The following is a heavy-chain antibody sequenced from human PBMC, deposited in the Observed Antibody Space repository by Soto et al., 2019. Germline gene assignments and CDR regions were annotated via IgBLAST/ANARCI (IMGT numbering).Heavy chain of an antibody. Sequence: KASETLSLTCTVSGGSVSGYYWSWIRQSPGKGLEWLGYIFYRGTTKYSPSVKGRVTISVDTSRNQFSLNLSSVTAADTAVYYCTRHAIIPKLQYGMDVWGQGTMVTVSS. CDR3: TRHAIIPKLQYGMDV. CDR2: IFYRGTT. D-gene: IGHD3-22*01. CDR1: GGSVSGYY. J-gene: IGHJ6*02. V-gene: IGHV4-59*02.